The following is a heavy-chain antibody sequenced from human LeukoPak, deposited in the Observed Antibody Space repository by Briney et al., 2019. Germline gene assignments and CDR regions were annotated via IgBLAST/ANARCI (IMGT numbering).Heavy chain of an antibody. D-gene: IGHD3-10*01. CDR2: IYYSGST. CDR1: GGSISSTSYY. CDR3: ARQYYYGSGSYGD. Sequence: SETLSLTCTVSGGSISSTSYYWGWIRQPPGKGLEWIGSIYYSGSTYYNPSLKSRVTISVDTSKNQFSLKLSSVTAADTAVYYCARQYYYGSGSYGDWGQGTLVTVSS. J-gene: IGHJ4*02. V-gene: IGHV4-39*01.